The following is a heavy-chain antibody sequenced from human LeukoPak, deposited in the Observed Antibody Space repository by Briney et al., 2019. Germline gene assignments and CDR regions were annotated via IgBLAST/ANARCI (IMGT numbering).Heavy chain of an antibody. J-gene: IGHJ6*03. Sequence: PGGSLRLSCAVSGLSVADTYMAWIRQAPGKGLEWVATLYIAGESYYADSVRGRFNISRDNSENTLYLQMTTVRDDDTAIYYCAAGFRSEFIYFYLHVWGKGTPVTVSS. CDR1: GLSVADTY. CDR2: LYIAGES. D-gene: IGHD1-14*01. CDR3: AAGFRSEFIYFYLHV. V-gene: IGHV3-53*01.